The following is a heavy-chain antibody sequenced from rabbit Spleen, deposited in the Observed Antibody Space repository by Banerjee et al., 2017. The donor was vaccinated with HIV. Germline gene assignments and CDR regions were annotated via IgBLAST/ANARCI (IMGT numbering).Heavy chain of an antibody. D-gene: IGHD1-1*01. CDR1: GVSFSDKDV. CDR3: ARDVDTIYFRFSL. V-gene: IGHV1S45*01. CDR2: INVVTGKA. Sequence: EQLVESGGGLIKPEGSLTLTCKASGVSFSDKDVMCWVRQAPGKGLEWIACINVVTGKAVYASWAKGRFTFSRTSSTTVTLQMTSLTAADTATYFCARDVDTIYFRFSLWGQGTLVTVS. J-gene: IGHJ3*01.